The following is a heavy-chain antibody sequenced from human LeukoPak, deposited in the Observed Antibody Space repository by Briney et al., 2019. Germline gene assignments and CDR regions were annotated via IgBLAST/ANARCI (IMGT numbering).Heavy chain of an antibody. CDR2: INSDGSST. V-gene: IGHV3-74*01. D-gene: IGHD3-10*01. CDR1: GFTFSSYW. J-gene: IGHJ4*02. Sequence: PGGSLRLSCAASGFTFSSYWMHWVRQAPGKGLVWVSRINSDGSSTSYADSVKGRFTISRDNAKNSLYLQMNSLRAEDTAVYYCACITMVRGVIIWGQGTLVTVSS. CDR3: ACITMVRGVII.